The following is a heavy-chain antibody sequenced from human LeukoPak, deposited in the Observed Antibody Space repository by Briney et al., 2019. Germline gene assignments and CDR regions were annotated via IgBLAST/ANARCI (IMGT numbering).Heavy chain of an antibody. CDR1: GFTFSSYW. J-gene: IGHJ4*02. V-gene: IGHV3-74*01. CDR3: ASRVQSGWSFDH. D-gene: IGHD6-19*01. Sequence: PGGSLSLSCAASGFTFSSYWMHWVRQAPGKGLVWVSRISSDGTSTSYADSVKGRFTISRDNAENTLYLQMNSLRAEDTAVYHCASRVQSGWSFDHWGQGNLVTVSS. CDR2: ISSDGTST.